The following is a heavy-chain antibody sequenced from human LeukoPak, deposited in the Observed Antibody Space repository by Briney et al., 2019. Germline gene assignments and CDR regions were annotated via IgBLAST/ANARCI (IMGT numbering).Heavy chain of an antibody. CDR3: ARGPSSSWAFYYYYYMDV. D-gene: IGHD6-13*01. J-gene: IGHJ6*03. CDR2: ISGSGGST. CDR1: GFTFSSYG. Sequence: GGSLRLSCAASGFTFSSYGMSWVRQAPGKGLEWVSAISGSGGSTYYADSVKGRFTISRDNSKNTLYLQMNSLRAEDTAVYYCARGPSSSWAFYYYYYMDVWGKGTTVTVSS. V-gene: IGHV3-23*01.